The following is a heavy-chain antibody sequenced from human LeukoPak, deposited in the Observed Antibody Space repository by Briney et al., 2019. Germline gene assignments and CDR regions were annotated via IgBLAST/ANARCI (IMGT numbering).Heavy chain of an antibody. Sequence: ASVKVSCKASGYTFTSYYMHWVRQAPGQGLEWMGIINPSGGSTSYAQKFQGRVTMTRDTSTSTVYMELRSLRSDDTAVYYCARDDHGWPFDYWGQGTLVTVSS. CDR3: ARDDHGWPFDY. CDR2: INPSGGST. D-gene: IGHD6-19*01. J-gene: IGHJ4*02. V-gene: IGHV1-46*01. CDR1: GYTFTSYY.